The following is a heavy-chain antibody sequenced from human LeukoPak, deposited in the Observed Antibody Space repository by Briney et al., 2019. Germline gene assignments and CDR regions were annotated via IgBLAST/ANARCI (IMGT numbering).Heavy chain of an antibody. CDR2: ISGSSSYI. CDR1: GFTFSSYS. V-gene: IGHV3-21*01. Sequence: PGGSLRLSCAASGFTFSSYSMNWVRQAPGKGLEWVSSISGSSSYIYYADSVKGRFTISRDNAKNSLYLQMNSLRAEDTAIYYCARHYYGSGSPTGGAFDIWGQGTMVTVSS. J-gene: IGHJ3*02. CDR3: ARHYYGSGSPTGGAFDI. D-gene: IGHD3-10*01.